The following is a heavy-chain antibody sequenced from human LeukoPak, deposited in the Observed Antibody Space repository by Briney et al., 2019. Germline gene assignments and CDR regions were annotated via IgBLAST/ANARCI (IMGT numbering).Heavy chain of an antibody. CDR3: ARLRGIAAADY. D-gene: IGHD6-13*01. CDR2: IYHSGST. J-gene: IGHJ4*02. V-gene: IGHV4-38-2*01. Sequence: SETLSLTCAVSGYSISSGYYWGWIRQPPGKGLEWIGSIYHSGSTYYNPSLKSPVTISVDTSKNQSSLKLSSVTAADTAVYYCARLRGIAAADYWGQGTLVTVSS. CDR1: GYSISSGYY.